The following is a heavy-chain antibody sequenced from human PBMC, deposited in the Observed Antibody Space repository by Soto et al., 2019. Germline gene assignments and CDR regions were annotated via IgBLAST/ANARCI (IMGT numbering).Heavy chain of an antibody. CDR3: ATSYGSGYRAFDY. J-gene: IGHJ4*02. CDR1: GDPFNFYS. V-gene: IGHV1-69*02. Sequence: QGQLVQSGAEVKRPGSSVKVSCKASGDPFNFYSINWVRQAPGLGVEWLGRVNPILSLSNYAQRFQGRVTMTADKSTSTAYMILNSLKSEDTAIYYCATSYGSGYRAFDYWGQGALVTVSS. CDR2: VNPILSLS. D-gene: IGHD3-10*01.